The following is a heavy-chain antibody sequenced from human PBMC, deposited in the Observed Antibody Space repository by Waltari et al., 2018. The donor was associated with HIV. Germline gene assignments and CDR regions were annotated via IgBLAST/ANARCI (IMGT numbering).Heavy chain of an antibody. CDR3: ARSRLYDY. J-gene: IGHJ4*02. V-gene: IGHV1-3*01. CDR2: IMPGNDNT. CDR1: GYTFTSNT. D-gene: IGHD2-2*02. Sequence: QVQLVQSGAEVKKPGASVKVSCKASGYTFTSNTMYWVRQAPGQRLEWMGWIMPGNDNTKYSQKFQGRLTITRGTSANTAYMELSSLTSEDTAVYYCARSRLYDYWGQGTLVTVSS.